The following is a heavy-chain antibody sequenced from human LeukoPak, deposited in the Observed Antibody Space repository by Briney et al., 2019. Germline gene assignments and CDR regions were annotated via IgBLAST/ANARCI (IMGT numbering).Heavy chain of an antibody. CDR1: GFTLSSYG. J-gene: IGHJ4*02. CDR2: ISYDGSNK. Sequence: GGSLRLSCAASGFTLSSYGMHWVRQAPGKGLEWVAVISYDGSNKYYADSVKGRFTISRDNSKNTLYPQMNSLRAEDTAVYYCAKSGSSGYYLFDYWGQGTLVTVSS. D-gene: IGHD3-22*01. CDR3: AKSGSSGYYLFDY. V-gene: IGHV3-30*18.